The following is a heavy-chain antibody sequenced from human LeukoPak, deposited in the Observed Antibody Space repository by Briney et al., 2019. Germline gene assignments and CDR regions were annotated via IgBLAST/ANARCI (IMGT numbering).Heavy chain of an antibody. CDR2: ICYSGST. CDR3: ARDQLPYNWFDP. J-gene: IGHJ5*02. D-gene: IGHD2-2*01. V-gene: IGHV4-30-4*08. Sequence: SQTLSLTCTVSGGSISSGDYYWSWIRQPPGKCLEWIGYICYSGSTYYNPSLKSRVTISVDTSKNQFSLKLSSVTAADTAVYYCARDQLPYNWFDPWGQGTLVTVSS. CDR1: GGSISSGDYY.